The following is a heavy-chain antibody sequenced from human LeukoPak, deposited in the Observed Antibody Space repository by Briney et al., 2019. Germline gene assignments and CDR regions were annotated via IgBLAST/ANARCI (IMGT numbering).Heavy chain of an antibody. CDR2: IWYDGSNK. CDR1: GFTFSSHG. D-gene: IGHD1-26*01. Sequence: GRSLRLSCAASGFTFSSHGMHWVRQAPGKRLEWVAVIWYDGSNKYYADSVKGRFTISRDNSKTTLYVQMNSLRAENTAVYYCARDREGIDPWGQGTLVTVSS. CDR3: ARDREGIDP. V-gene: IGHV3-33*01. J-gene: IGHJ5*02.